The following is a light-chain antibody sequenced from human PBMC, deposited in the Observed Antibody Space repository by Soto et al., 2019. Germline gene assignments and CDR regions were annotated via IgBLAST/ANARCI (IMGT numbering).Light chain of an antibody. V-gene: IGKV3-15*01. Sequence: EIVLTQSPATLSLSPGERATLSCRASHSVSSSLAWYQQKPGQAPRLLIYGASTRATGIPARFSGSGSGTEFTLTISSLQSEDFAVYYCQQYNNWPPFTFGQGTRLEI. CDR2: GAS. CDR1: HSVSSS. CDR3: QQYNNWPPFT. J-gene: IGKJ5*01.